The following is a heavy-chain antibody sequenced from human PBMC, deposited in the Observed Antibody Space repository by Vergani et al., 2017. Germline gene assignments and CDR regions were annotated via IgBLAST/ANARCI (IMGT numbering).Heavy chain of an antibody. CDR3: ARERQYDSSGDLAY. V-gene: IGHV3-30*03. CDR1: GFTFSSYG. Sequence: QVQLVESGGGVVQPGRSLRLSCAASGFTFSSYGMHWVRQAPGKGLEWVAVISYDGSNKYYDDSVKGRFTMSRDNSKNTLYLQMNSLRAEDTAVYYCARERQYDSSGDLAYWGQGTLVTVSS. CDR2: ISYDGSNK. J-gene: IGHJ4*02. D-gene: IGHD3-22*01.